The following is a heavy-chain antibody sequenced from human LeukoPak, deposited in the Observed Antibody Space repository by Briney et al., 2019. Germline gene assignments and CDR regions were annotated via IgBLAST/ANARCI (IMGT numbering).Heavy chain of an antibody. CDR2: IRYSGSA. CDR1: GDSISTYY. J-gene: IGHJ4*02. V-gene: IGHV4-59*08. D-gene: IGHD3-22*01. CDR3: ARLVYDSRGYYFDY. Sequence: SETLSLTCTVSGDSISTYYWSWIRQPPGEGLEWIGYIRYSGSANYNPSLRSRVTISIDTSKNQFSLKLSSVTAADTAVYHCARLVYDSRGYYFDYWGQGTLVTVSS.